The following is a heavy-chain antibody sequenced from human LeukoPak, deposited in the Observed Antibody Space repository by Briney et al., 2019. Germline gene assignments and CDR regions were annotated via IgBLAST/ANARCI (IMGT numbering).Heavy chain of an antibody. CDR1: GFTLSTYP. CDR3: ARSQNVPYFDY. CDR2: ILYDGSNQ. J-gene: IGHJ4*02. Sequence: PGGSLRLSCAASGFTLSTYPMHWARQAPGKRLEWVALILYDGSNQYYGDSVKGRFTISRDNSKNTLYLQMNSLRAEDTAVYYCARSQNVPYFDYWGQGTLVTVSS. D-gene: IGHD2/OR15-2a*01. V-gene: IGHV3-30*04.